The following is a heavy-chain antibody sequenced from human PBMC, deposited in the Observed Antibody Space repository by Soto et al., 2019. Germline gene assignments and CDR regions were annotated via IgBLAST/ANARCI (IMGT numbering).Heavy chain of an antibody. CDR2: INHSGST. CDR3: ARDKNTGLYDY. J-gene: IGHJ4*02. D-gene: IGHD2-8*02. V-gene: IGHV4-34*01. CDR1: GGSFSGYY. Sequence: SETLSLTCAVYGGSFSGYYWTWIRQPPGTGLEWIGEINHSGSTNYNPSLKSRVTISVDTSKNQFSLKLTSVTAADTAAYYCARDKNTGLYDYWGQRTLVTVSS.